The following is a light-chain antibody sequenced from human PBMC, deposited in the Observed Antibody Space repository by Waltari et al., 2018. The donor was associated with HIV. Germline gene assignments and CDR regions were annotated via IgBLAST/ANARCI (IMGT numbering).Light chain of an antibody. CDR2: AAS. CDR1: QSISSY. J-gene: IGKJ2*01. V-gene: IGKV1-39*01. CDR3: QQSYSTPYT. Sequence: DIQMTQSPSSLSASVEDSVTITCRASQSISSYLNWYPQKPGKAPKLLIYAASSLQSGVPSRFSGSGSGTDFTLTISSLQPEDFATYYCQQSYSTPYTFGQGTKLEIK.